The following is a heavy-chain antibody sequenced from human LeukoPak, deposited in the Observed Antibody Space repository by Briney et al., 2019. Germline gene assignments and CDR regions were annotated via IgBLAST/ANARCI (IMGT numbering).Heavy chain of an antibody. CDR1: GGSFSGYY. V-gene: IGHV4-34*01. D-gene: IGHD3-10*01. Sequence: SETLSLTCAVYGGSFSGYYWSWIRQPPGKGLEWIGEINHSGSTNYNPSLKSRVTISVDTSKNQFSLKLSSVTAADTAVYYCARGMLTMVRGVLFTYSYNWFDPWGQGTLVTVSS. J-gene: IGHJ5*02. CDR2: INHSGST. CDR3: ARGMLTMVRGVLFTYSYNWFDP.